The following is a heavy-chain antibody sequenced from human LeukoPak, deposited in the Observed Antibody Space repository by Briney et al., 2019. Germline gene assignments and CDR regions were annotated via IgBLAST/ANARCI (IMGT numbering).Heavy chain of an antibody. V-gene: IGHV4-34*01. CDR2: INHSGST. J-gene: IGHJ5*02. D-gene: IGHD2/OR15-2a*01. CDR1: GGSFSGYY. CDR3: ARSIDGIDNWFDP. Sequence: SETLSLTCAVYGGSFSGYYWSWIRQPPGKGLEWIGEINHSGSTNYNPSLESRVTISVDTSKNQFSLKLSSVTAADTAVYYCARSIDGIDNWFDPWGQGTLVTVSS.